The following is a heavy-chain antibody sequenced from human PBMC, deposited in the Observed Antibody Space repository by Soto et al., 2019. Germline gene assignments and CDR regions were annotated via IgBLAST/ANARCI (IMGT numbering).Heavy chain of an antibody. Sequence: QVQLVQSGAEVKKPGASVKVSCKASGYTFSSYGISWVRQAPGQGLEWMGWINPNNGNTNYSQKVQGRVTMTTDTATNTAYMELKSHRSDDKAMDFWARGGRGAPFDYWGQGNPVTVSS. V-gene: IGHV1-18*01. CDR3: ARGGRGAPFDY. CDR2: INPNNGNT. D-gene: IGHD3-10*01. J-gene: IGHJ4*02. CDR1: GYTFSSYG.